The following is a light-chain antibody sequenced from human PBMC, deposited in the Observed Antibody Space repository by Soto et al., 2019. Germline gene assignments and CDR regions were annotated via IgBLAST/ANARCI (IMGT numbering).Light chain of an antibody. CDR2: EVS. J-gene: IGLJ1*01. CDR1: SSDVGSYNL. V-gene: IGLV2-23*02. Sequence: QSALTQPASVSGSPGQSITISCTGTSSDVGSYNLVSWYQQHPGKAPKLMIYEVSKRPSGVSNRFSGSKSGNTASLTISGLQAEDEADYYCCSYAGSSTWVLGTGT. CDR3: CSYAGSSTWV.